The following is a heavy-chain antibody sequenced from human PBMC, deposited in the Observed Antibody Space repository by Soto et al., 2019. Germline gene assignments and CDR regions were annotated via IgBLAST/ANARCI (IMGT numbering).Heavy chain of an antibody. CDR2: IDPSDSYT. Sequence: SGESLKISCKGSGYSFTSHWISWVRQMPGKGLEWMGRIDPSDSYTNYSPSFQGHVTISADKSISTDYLQWSSLKASDTAMYYCARQNPSWSGYYTHSTLSGYYYGMDVWGQGTTVTVSS. V-gene: IGHV5-10-1*01. D-gene: IGHD3-3*01. J-gene: IGHJ6*02. CDR1: GYSFTSHW. CDR3: ARQNPSWSGYYTHSTLSGYYYGMDV.